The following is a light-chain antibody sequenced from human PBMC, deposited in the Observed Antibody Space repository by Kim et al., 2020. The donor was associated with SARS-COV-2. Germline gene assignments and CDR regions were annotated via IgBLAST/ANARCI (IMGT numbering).Light chain of an antibody. Sequence: LSPGARATLSCRASQSVSSNYLAWYQQKPGQAPRLLIYGASSRATGIPDRFSGSGSGTDFTLTITRLEPEDFAVYYCQQYSSSPATFGQGTKLEI. V-gene: IGKV3-20*01. CDR3: QQYSSSPAT. J-gene: IGKJ1*01. CDR2: GAS. CDR1: QSVSSNY.